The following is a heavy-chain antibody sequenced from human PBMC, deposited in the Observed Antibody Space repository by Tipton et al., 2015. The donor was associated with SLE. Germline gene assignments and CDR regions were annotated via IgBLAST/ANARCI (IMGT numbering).Heavy chain of an antibody. Sequence: TFSSYWMSWVRQAPGKGLEWIGSIYYSGSTYYNPSLKSRVTISVDTSKNQFSLKLSSVTAADTAVYYCARLGIAVAGPTDYWGQGTLVTVSS. V-gene: IGHV4-39*07. CDR3: ARLGIAVAGPTDY. CDR2: IYYSGST. J-gene: IGHJ4*02. CDR1: TFSSYW. D-gene: IGHD6-19*01.